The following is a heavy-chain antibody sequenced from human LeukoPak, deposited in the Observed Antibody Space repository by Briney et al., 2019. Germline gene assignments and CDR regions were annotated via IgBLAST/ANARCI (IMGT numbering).Heavy chain of an antibody. CDR2: ISGSGGST. D-gene: IGHD6-13*01. CDR3: AKALAYYYYYMDV. V-gene: IGHV3-23*01. CDR1: GFTFSSYA. Sequence: GGSLRLSCAASGFTFSSYAMSWVRQAPGEGLEWVSAISGSGGSTYYADSVKGRFTISRDNSKNTLYLQMNSLRAEDTAVYYCAKALAYYYYYMDVWGKGTTVTVSS. J-gene: IGHJ6*03.